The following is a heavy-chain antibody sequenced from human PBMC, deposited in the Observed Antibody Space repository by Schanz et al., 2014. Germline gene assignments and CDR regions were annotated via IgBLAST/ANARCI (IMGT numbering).Heavy chain of an antibody. V-gene: IGHV4-61*02. CDR1: GGSISSGTYY. CDR2: IYTSGST. Sequence: QVQLQESGPGLVKPSQTLSLTCIVSGGSISSGTYYWSWLRQPAGKGLEWIGRIYTSGSTNYNPSLKSRVTKSRDASKTQFSLKLSSVPAADTAVYYCAREPLSGYNWFDPWGQGSLVTVSS. CDR3: AREPLSGYNWFDP. J-gene: IGHJ5*02. D-gene: IGHD6-25*01.